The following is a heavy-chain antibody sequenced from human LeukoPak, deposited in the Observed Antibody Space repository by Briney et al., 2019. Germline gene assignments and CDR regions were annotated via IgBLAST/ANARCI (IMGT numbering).Heavy chain of an antibody. D-gene: IGHD3-9*01. CDR3: ARGPHYDILTGYYTNFDY. CDR2: IYPGDSDT. CDR1: GYSFTSYR. J-gene: IGHJ4*02. V-gene: IGHV5-51*01. Sequence: GESQKISCKGSGYSFTSYRIGWVRQMPGKGLEWMGIIYPGDSDTRYSPSFQGQVTISADKSISTAYLQWSSLKASDTAMYYCARGPHYDILTGYYTNFDYWGQGTLVTVSS.